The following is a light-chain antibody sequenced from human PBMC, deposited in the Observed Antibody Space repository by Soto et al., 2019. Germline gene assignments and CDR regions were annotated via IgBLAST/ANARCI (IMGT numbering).Light chain of an antibody. CDR1: QSISRS. J-gene: IGKJ1*01. Sequence: DIQMTQSPSTLSASVGDRVTITCRASQSISRSLAWYQQKPGKAPKLLIYDASTLERGVSSRFSGSGSGTEFTLTISSLQPDDFATYYCQQYNGFSRTFGQGTKVEIK. CDR3: QQYNGFSRT. CDR2: DAS. V-gene: IGKV1-5*01.